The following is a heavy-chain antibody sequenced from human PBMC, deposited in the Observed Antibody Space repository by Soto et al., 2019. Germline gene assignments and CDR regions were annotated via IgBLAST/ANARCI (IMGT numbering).Heavy chain of an antibody. V-gene: IGHV4-39*01. CDR2: IYYSGST. D-gene: IGHD2-15*01. CDR1: GGSISSGSYY. CDR3: ARNARYCSGGSCCSLPSWFDP. Sequence: ETLSLTCTVSGGSISSGSYYWGWIRQPPGKGLEWIGSIYYSGSTYYNPSLKSRVTISVDTSKNQFSLKLSSVTAADTAVYYCARNARYCSGGSCCSLPSWFDPWGQGTLVTVS. J-gene: IGHJ5*02.